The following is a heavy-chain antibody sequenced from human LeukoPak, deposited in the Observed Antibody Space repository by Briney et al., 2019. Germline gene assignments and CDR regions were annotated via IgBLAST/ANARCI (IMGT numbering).Heavy chain of an antibody. D-gene: IGHD3-3*01. CDR2: IKQDGSEK. CDR1: GFTFSSYW. V-gene: IGHV3-7*01. Sequence: GGSLRLSCAASGFTFSSYWMSWVRQAPGKGLEWVANIKQDGSEKYYVDSEKGRFTISRDNAKNSLYLQMNSLRAEDTAVYYCARESLPYYDFWSGYRGGWFDPWGQGTLVTVSS. J-gene: IGHJ5*02. CDR3: ARESLPYYDFWSGYRGGWFDP.